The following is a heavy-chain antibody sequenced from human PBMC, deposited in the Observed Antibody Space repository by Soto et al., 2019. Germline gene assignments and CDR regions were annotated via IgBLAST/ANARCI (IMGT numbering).Heavy chain of an antibody. Sequence: GGSLRLSCAASGFTFSSYGMHWVRQAPGKGLEWVAVIWYDGSNKYYADSVKGRFTISRDNSKNTLYLQMNSLRAEDTAVYYCARGPNTMTTTYYFDYWGQGTLVTVS. D-gene: IGHD3-22*01. J-gene: IGHJ4*02. CDR2: IWYDGSNK. CDR3: ARGPNTMTTTYYFDY. V-gene: IGHV3-33*01. CDR1: GFTFSSYG.